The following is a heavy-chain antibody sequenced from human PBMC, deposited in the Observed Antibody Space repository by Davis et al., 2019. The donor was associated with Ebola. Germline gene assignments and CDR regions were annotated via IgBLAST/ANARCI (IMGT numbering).Heavy chain of an antibody. V-gene: IGHV4-34*01. J-gene: IGHJ4*02. CDR1: GFTFSSYA. CDR2: VNDNGST. D-gene: IGHD6-19*01. CDR3: ARTTRGSGWFIDY. Sequence: GSLRLSCAASGFTFSSYAMSWIRQSPGKGLEWIGEVNDNGSTNYNPSLKSRVTLSADTSKNQFSVKLTSVTAADTAVFYCARTTRGSGWFIDYWGQETLVVVSS.